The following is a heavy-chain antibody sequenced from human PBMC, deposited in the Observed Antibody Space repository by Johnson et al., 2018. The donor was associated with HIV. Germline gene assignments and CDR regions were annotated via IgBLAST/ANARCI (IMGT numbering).Heavy chain of an antibody. J-gene: IGHJ3*02. CDR3: ARGRYSSSWYVGGLDAFDI. D-gene: IGHD6-13*01. CDR2: ISYDGSNK. V-gene: IGHV3-30-3*01. CDR1: GFTFSSYA. Sequence: QVQLVESGGGVVQPGRSLRLSCAASGFTFSSYAMHWVRQAPGKGLEWVAVISYDGSNKYYADSVKGRFTISRDNSKNTLYLQMNSLRAEDTAMYYCARGRYSSSWYVGGLDAFDIWGQGTMVTVSS.